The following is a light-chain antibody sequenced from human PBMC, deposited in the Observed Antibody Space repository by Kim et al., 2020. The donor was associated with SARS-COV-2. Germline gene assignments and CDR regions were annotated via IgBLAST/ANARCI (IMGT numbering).Light chain of an antibody. V-gene: IGKV3-15*01. CDR3: QQYNSWPLT. Sequence: EIVMTQSPATLSVSPGERVTLSCRASQSLSSNLAWYQQKPGQAPSLLIYGASTRATGIPARFSGSGSGTEFTLTISSLQSEDFAVYSCQQYNSWPLTFGGGTKLEIK. CDR1: QSLSSN. CDR2: GAS. J-gene: IGKJ4*01.